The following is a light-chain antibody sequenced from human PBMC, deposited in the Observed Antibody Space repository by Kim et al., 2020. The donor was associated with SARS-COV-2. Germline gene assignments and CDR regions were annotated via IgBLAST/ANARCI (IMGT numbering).Light chain of an antibody. Sequence: ALGQTVRITCQGDSLRSYYASWYQQRPGQAPILVIYGKTQRPSGIPDRFSGSSSGNTASLTITGAQAEDEADYYCNSRDSSGSHYVFGAGTKVTVL. CDR3: NSRDSSGSHYV. V-gene: IGLV3-19*01. J-gene: IGLJ1*01. CDR2: GKT. CDR1: SLRSYY.